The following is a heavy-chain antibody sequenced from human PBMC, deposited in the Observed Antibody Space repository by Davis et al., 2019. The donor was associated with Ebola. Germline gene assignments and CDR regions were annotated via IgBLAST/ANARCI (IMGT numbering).Heavy chain of an antibody. V-gene: IGHV3-7*01. J-gene: IGHJ6*02. D-gene: IGHD5-12*01. CDR1: GFPFNMYW. CDR2: INQDGSEK. CDR3: ARDPEEGSGYDLLYYYYGMDV. Sequence: PGGSLRLSCAVSGFPFNMYWMSWVRQTPGKGLEWLANINQDGSEKYYVDSVKGRFTISRDNSKNTLYLQMNSLRAEDTAVYYCARDPEEGSGYDLLYYYYGMDVWGQGTTVTVSS.